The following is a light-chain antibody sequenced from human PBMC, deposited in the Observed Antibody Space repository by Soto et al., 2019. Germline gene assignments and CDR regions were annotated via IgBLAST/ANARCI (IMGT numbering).Light chain of an antibody. J-gene: IGLJ2*01. Sequence: QLVLTQAPSASASLGASVNLTCTLSSGHSRYAIAWHQQQPDKGPRYLMKVTSDGSHTKGDGIPDRFSGSSSGAERYLTISSLQSEDEADYYCQTWGTGTHVVFGGGTKLTVL. CDR3: QTWGTGTHVV. CDR1: SGHSRYA. V-gene: IGLV4-69*01. CDR2: VTSDGSH.